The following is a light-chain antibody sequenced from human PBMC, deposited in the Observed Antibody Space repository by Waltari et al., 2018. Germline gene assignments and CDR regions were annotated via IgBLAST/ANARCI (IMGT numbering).Light chain of an antibody. CDR1: QSISTS. V-gene: IGKV1-39*01. Sequence: DIHMTPSPSSLSASVGDRVPITCRTSQSISTSLHWYKQKLGKAPRLLIYGASTLQSGVPSRFSGSGSGTDFALTISSLQVEDFATYFCQQGFSIPWTFGQGTEVDIK. CDR3: QQGFSIPWT. J-gene: IGKJ1*01. CDR2: GAS.